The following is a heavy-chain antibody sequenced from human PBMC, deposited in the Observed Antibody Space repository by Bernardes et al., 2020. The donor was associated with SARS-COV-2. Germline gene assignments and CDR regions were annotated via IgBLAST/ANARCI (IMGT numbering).Heavy chain of an antibody. Sequence: ASVKVSCKASGYSFSAYYMEWVRQAPGQGLEWLGWIDPNSGGTNFAQQFQGRVTMTEDTSTDTTYMELSSLRSEDTAVYYCAASAWYNCPDYWGQGTLVTVSS. CDR3: AASAWYNCPDY. CDR2: IDPNSGGT. J-gene: IGHJ4*02. CDR1: GYSFSAYY. V-gene: IGHV1-2*02. D-gene: IGHD6-19*01.